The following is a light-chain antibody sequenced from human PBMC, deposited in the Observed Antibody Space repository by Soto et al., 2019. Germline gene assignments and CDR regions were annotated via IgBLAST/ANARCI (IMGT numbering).Light chain of an antibody. Sequence: EIVLTQSPGTLSLSPGDRATLSCRSSQNIPRGRFAWYHQKPGQAPRLLIFEVSRRVTGIADRFSGRGSGTDFTLTISRLEPDDFAVYYCQQYGSSPFTFGPGTKVD. V-gene: IGKV3-20*01. CDR2: EVS. J-gene: IGKJ3*01. CDR1: QNIPRGR. CDR3: QQYGSSPFT.